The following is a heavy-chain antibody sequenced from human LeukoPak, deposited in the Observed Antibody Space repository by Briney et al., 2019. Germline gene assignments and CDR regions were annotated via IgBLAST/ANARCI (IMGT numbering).Heavy chain of an antibody. CDR2: IYASGSP. CDR3: ARELIYYGVSC. J-gene: IGHJ4*02. V-gene: IGHV4-4*07. Sequence: SETLSLTCTVSGGSMNSYYWTWLRQPAGKGLEWIGRIYASGSPNYNPSLKSRLSISADRSRNQFSLRLASVTAADTAVYYCARELIYYGVSCWGRGTLVTVSS. CDR1: GGSMNSYY. D-gene: IGHD3-10*01.